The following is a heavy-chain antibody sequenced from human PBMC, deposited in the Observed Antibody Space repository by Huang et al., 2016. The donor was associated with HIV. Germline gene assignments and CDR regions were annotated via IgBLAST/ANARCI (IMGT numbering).Heavy chain of an antibody. CDR2: IKQDESEK. D-gene: IGHD1-7*01. J-gene: IGHJ6*02. CDR1: TFPFGAYW. Sequence: VESGGRSVQPGGSIKLSCVGSTFPFGAYWRSWVRQPPGKGMEWLDNIKQDESEKYYVDSVKGRFNISRDNARKVLFLEMDDLRVEDTAIYFCATKTAGMDIWGQGTTVTVSS. V-gene: IGHV3-7*01. CDR3: ATKTAGMDI.